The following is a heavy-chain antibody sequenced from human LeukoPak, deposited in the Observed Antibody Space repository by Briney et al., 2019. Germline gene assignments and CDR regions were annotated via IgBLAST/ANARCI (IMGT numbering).Heavy chain of an antibody. CDR2: INPNSGGT. CDR3: ARVGSDNSGWSRLLGY. CDR1: GYTFTGYY. Sequence: RASVKVSCKASGYTFTGYYMHWVRQAPGQGLEWMGWINPNSGGTNYAQKFQGRVTMTRDTSISTAYMELSRLRSDDTAVYYCARVGSDNSGWSRLLGYWGQGTLVTVSS. V-gene: IGHV1-2*02. D-gene: IGHD6-19*01. J-gene: IGHJ4*02.